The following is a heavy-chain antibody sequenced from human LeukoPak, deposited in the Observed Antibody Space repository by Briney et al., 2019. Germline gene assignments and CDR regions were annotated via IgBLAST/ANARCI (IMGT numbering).Heavy chain of an antibody. D-gene: IGHD3-22*01. CDR3: ARGYYYDSSGYYHSFDY. J-gene: IGHJ4*02. Sequence: GASVKVSCKASGYTFTSYGISWVRQAPGQGLKWMGWISAYNGNTNYAQKLQGRVTMTTDTSTSTAYMELRSLRSDDTAVYYCARGYYYDSSGYYHSFDYWGQGTLVTVSS. CDR1: GYTFTSYG. V-gene: IGHV1-18*01. CDR2: ISAYNGNT.